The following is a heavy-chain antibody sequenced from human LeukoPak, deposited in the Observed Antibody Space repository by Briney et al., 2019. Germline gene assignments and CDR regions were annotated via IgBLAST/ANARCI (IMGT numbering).Heavy chain of an antibody. V-gene: IGHV5-51*01. J-gene: IGHJ6*03. Sequence: KPGESLKISCKGSGYSFTNYWIGWVRQMPGKGLEWMGIIYPGDSDTRYSPSFQGQVTISADKSISTAYLQWSSLKASDTAMYYCARHVRYSGYLSYYYYYMDVWGKGTTVTVSS. CDR2: IYPGDSDT. CDR1: GYSFTNYW. D-gene: IGHD5-12*01. CDR3: ARHVRYSGYLSYYYYYMDV.